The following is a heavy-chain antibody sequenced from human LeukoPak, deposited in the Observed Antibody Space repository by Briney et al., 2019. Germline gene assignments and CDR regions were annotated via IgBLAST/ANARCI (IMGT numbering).Heavy chain of an antibody. D-gene: IGHD3-3*01. J-gene: IGHJ6*02. CDR1: GYTFASYG. CDR2: ISAYNGNT. Sequence: ASVKVSCKASGYTFASYGISWVRQAPGQGLGWMGWISAYNGNTNYAQKFQDRVTMTTDTSTSTAYMEVRSLRSDDTAVYYCARESRITIFGVVTPDYKYGMDVWGQGTTVIVSS. CDR3: ARESRITIFGVVTPDYKYGMDV. V-gene: IGHV1-18*01.